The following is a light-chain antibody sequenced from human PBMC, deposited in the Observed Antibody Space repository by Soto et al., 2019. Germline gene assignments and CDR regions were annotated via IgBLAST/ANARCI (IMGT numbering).Light chain of an antibody. CDR3: QQYGSSPTWT. V-gene: IGKV3-20*01. CDR2: GAS. J-gene: IGKJ1*01. Sequence: EIVLTQSPGTLSLSPGERATLSCRASQSVSSSYLGWYQQKPGQAPRLLIYGASSRATGIPDRFSGSGSGTDFTLTISRLEPEDFAVHYCQQYGSSPTWTFGQGTKVDIK. CDR1: QSVSSSY.